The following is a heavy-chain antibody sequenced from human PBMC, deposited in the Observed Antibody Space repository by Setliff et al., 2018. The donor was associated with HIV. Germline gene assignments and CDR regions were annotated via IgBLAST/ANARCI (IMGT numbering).Heavy chain of an antibody. CDR3: ARVRVEQWLVEGFDY. CDR2: ISYDGSNK. D-gene: IGHD6-19*01. J-gene: IGHJ4*02. V-gene: IGHV3-30*01. CDR1: GFTFSSYA. Sequence: PGGSLRLSCAASGFTFSSYAMHWVRQAPGKGLEWVAVISYDGSNKYYADSVKGRFTISRDNSKNTLYLQMNSLRAEDTAVYYCARVRVEQWLVEGFDYWGQGTQVTVSS.